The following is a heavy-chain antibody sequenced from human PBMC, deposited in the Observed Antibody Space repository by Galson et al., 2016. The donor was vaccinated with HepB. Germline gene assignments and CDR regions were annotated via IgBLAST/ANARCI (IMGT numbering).Heavy chain of an antibody. D-gene: IGHD4-17*01. CDR1: GFTFSGYY. CDR2: IDSSGTTI. Sequence: SLRLSCAASGFTFSGYYMNWIRQAPGKGLECISYIDSSGTTIYYSDSVKGRFTVSRDNAKSSLYLQMNSLRVEDTAVYYCARGLYYGDYAPHYWGQGTLATVSS. V-gene: IGHV3-11*01. J-gene: IGHJ4*02. CDR3: ARGLYYGDYAPHY.